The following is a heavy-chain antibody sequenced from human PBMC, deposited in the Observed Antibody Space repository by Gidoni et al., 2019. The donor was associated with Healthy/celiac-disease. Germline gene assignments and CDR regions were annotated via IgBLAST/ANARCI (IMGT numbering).Heavy chain of an antibody. J-gene: IGHJ3*02. CDR1: GFPFSSYS. V-gene: IGHV3-21*01. Sequence: EVQLVESGGGLVKPGGSLRLSCAASGFPFSSYSMNWVRQAPGKGLEWVSSISSSSSYIYYADSVKGRFTISRDNAKNSLYLQMNSLRAEDTAVYYCARGYDYGDYVEEAFDIWGQGTMVTVSS. CDR3: ARGYDYGDYVEEAFDI. CDR2: ISSSSSYI. D-gene: IGHD4-17*01.